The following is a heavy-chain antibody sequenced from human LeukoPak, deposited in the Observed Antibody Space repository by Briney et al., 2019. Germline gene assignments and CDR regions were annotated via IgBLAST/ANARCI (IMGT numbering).Heavy chain of an antibody. CDR3: ARDLMITFGGVIRYYYYMDV. D-gene: IGHD3-16*01. J-gene: IGHJ6*03. CDR2: ISAYNGNT. V-gene: IGHV1-18*01. CDR1: GYTFTSYA. Sequence: ASVKVSCKASGYTFTSYAMNWVRQAPGQGLEWMGWISAYNGNTNYAQKLQGRVTMTTDTSTSTAYMELRSLRSDDTAVYYCARDLMITFGGVIRYYYYMDVWGKGTTVTVSS.